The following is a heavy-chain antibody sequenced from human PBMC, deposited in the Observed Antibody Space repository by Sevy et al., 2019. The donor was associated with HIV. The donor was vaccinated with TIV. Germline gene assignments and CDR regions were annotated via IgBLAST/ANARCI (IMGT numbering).Heavy chain of an antibody. CDR2: IGTSSSTI. Sequence: GGSLRLSCAASGFSFSTYSMNWVRQAPGKGLEWVSYIGTSSSTIYYADSVRGRFTISRDNGKNSLYLQMSSLRAADTALYYCARVPSTGRFGMDVWGQGTTVTVCS. V-gene: IGHV3-48*01. CDR1: GFSFSTYS. CDR3: ARVPSTGRFGMDV. D-gene: IGHD3-10*01. J-gene: IGHJ6*02.